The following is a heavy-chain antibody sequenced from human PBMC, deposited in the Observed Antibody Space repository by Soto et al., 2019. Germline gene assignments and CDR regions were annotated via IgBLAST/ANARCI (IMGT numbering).Heavy chain of an antibody. J-gene: IGHJ4*02. Sequence: GGSLRLSCAASGFNFSSYAMSWVRQAPGKGLEWVSAISGSGGSTYYADSVKGRFTISRDNSKNTLYPQMNSLRAEDTAVYYCAKDRRYCSGGSCGYFDYWGQGTLVTVSS. CDR1: GFNFSSYA. CDR3: AKDRRYCSGGSCGYFDY. D-gene: IGHD2-15*01. CDR2: ISGSGGST. V-gene: IGHV3-23*01.